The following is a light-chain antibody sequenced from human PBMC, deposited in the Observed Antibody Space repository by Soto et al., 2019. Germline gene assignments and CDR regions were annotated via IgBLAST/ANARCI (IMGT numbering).Light chain of an antibody. CDR2: AAS. CDR3: QQSYSTPT. J-gene: IGKJ1*01. Sequence: DIQMTQSPSSLSASVGDRVTITCRASQSISSYLNWYQQKPGKAPKLLIYAASSLQSGVPSRFSGSGSGTDFTLTISSLQPEDFATYSCQQSYSTPTFRQGNEV. V-gene: IGKV1-39*01. CDR1: QSISSY.